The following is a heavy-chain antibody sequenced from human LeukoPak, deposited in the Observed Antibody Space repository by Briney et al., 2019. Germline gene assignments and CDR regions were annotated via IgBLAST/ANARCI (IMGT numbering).Heavy chain of an antibody. Sequence: PGGSLRLSRAASGSTLSTYAMSWVRQTPGKGLEWVAATSSSDAGTYHADSVRGRFTISRDNSKNTLYLQMNSLRAEDAAVYFCAKAPVTTCRGAFCYPFDYWGLGTLVTVSS. J-gene: IGHJ4*02. CDR2: TSSSDAGT. D-gene: IGHD2-15*01. CDR3: AKAPVTTCRGAFCYPFDY. V-gene: IGHV3-23*01. CDR1: GSTLSTYA.